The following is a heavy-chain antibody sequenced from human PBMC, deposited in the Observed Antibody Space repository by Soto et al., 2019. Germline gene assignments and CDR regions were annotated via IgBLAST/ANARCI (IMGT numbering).Heavy chain of an antibody. CDR1: GGSIRDYY. J-gene: IGHJ4*02. CDR2: IYYAGST. D-gene: IGHD3-22*01. Sequence: TSETLSLTCTVSGGSIRDYYWGWIRQSPGRGLEWIGFIYYAGSTKYNPSLNSRVTISVDTSKNQFSLKLSSVTAADTAVYYCAREGYYDSSGYYFDYWGQGTLVTVSS. CDR3: AREGYYDSSGYYFDY. V-gene: IGHV4-59*12.